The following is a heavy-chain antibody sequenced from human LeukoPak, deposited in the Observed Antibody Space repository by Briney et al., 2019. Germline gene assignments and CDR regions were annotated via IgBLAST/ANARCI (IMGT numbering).Heavy chain of an antibody. Sequence: GASVKVSCKASGYTFTSYGISWVRQAPGQGLEWMGWIGAYNGNTNYAQKLQGRVTMTTDTSTSTAYMELRSLRSDDTAVYYCAREPLVVPAAILKFDPWGQGTLVTVSS. D-gene: IGHD2-2*01. CDR2: IGAYNGNT. CDR1: GYTFTSYG. CDR3: AREPLVVPAAILKFDP. V-gene: IGHV1-18*01. J-gene: IGHJ5*02.